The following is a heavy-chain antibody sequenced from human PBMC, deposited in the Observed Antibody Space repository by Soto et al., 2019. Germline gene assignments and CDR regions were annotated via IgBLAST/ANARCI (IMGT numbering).Heavy chain of an antibody. CDR2: IVVGSGNT. Sequence: SVKVSCKASGFTFTSSAVQWVRQARGQRLEWIGWIVVGSGNTNYAQKFQERVTITRDMSTSTAYMELSSLRSEDTAVYYCAAATYYYDSSGYGPPYYYYGMDVWGQGTTVTVS. CDR3: AAATYYYDSSGYGPPYYYYGMDV. D-gene: IGHD3-22*01. V-gene: IGHV1-58*01. CDR1: GFTFTSSA. J-gene: IGHJ6*02.